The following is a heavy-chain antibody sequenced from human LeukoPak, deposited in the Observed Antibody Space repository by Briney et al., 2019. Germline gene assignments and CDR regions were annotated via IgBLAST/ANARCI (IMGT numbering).Heavy chain of an antibody. CDR3: ARGPTYCSSTSCLDY. CDR2: IYYSGST. J-gene: IGHJ4*02. D-gene: IGHD2-2*01. CDR1: GGSISSGSYY. V-gene: IGHV4-61*01. Sequence: SQTLSLTCTVSGGSISSGSYYWSWIRQPPGKGLEWIGYIYYSGSTNYNPSLKSRVTISVDTSKNQFSLKLSSVTAADTAVYYCARGPTYCSSTSCLDYWGQGTLVTVSS.